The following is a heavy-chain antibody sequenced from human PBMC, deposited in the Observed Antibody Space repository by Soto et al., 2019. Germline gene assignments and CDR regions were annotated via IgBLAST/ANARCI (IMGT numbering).Heavy chain of an antibody. CDR3: ARPTGIAAAGTIGSAFDI. CDR1: GGSFSGYY. CDR2: INHSGST. V-gene: IGHV4-34*01. Sequence: QVQLQQWGAGLLKPSETLSLTCAVYGGSFSGYYWSWIRQPPGKGLEWIGEINHSGSTNYNPSLKSRVTISVDNSKNQFSLKLSSVTAADTAVYYCARPTGIAAAGTIGSAFDIWGQGTMVTVSS. J-gene: IGHJ3*02. D-gene: IGHD6-13*01.